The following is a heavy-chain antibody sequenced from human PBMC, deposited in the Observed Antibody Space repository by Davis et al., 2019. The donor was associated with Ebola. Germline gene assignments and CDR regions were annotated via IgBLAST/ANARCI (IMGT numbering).Heavy chain of an antibody. D-gene: IGHD3-22*01. CDR3: ARGITMIVVGHFDY. CDR2: ISAYTGNT. V-gene: IGHV1-18*01. CDR1: GCTFTSYG. J-gene: IGHJ4*02. Sequence: AASVKVSCKASGCTFTSYGISWVRQAPGQGLEWMGWISAYTGNTNYAQKLQGRVTMTTDTSTSTAYMELRSLRSDDTAVYYCARGITMIVVGHFDYWGQGTLVTVSS.